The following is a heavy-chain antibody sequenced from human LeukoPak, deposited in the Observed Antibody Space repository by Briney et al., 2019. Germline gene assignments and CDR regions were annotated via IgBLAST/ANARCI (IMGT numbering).Heavy chain of an antibody. D-gene: IGHD5-24*01. CDR2: IHYSGNT. CDR3: ASTSGDGYNRF. Sequence: PSETLSLTCTVSGGSISSHYWSWTRQPPGKGLEWIGYIHYSGNTNYNPSLKSRVTISVDTSKNQFSLKLSSVTAADTAVYYRASTSGDGYNRFWGQGTMVTVSS. J-gene: IGHJ3*01. V-gene: IGHV4-59*11. CDR1: GGSISSHY.